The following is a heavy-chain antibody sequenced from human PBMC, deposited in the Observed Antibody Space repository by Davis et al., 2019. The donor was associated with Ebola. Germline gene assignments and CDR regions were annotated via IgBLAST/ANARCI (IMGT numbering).Heavy chain of an antibody. CDR1: DVSITSVYYY. D-gene: IGHD1-20*01. CDR2: MYYSGSN. CDR3: ARMGSTGSVWRKSAVTGKSFFDN. J-gene: IGHJ4*02. Sequence: SETLSLTCTVSDVSITSVYYYWGWIRQPPGKGLEWIGSMYYSGSNYDNPSLKSRVTISADTSKHEFSLKLSSVTAADTAVYYCARMGSTGSVWRKSAVTGKSFFDNWGQGILVTVSS. V-gene: IGHV4-39*01.